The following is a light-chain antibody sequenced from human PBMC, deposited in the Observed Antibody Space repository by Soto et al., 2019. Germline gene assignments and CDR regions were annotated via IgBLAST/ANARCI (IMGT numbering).Light chain of an antibody. CDR1: QSVSSN. J-gene: IGKJ4*01. CDR3: QQYNNWPPLT. Sequence: EIVMTQSPATLSVSPGERATLSCRASQSVSSNLAWYQQKPGQAPRLLIYGASTRATGIPARFSGSGSGTECALTTGSLQSEDFAVYYCQQYNNWPPLTFGGGTKVEIK. CDR2: GAS. V-gene: IGKV3-15*01.